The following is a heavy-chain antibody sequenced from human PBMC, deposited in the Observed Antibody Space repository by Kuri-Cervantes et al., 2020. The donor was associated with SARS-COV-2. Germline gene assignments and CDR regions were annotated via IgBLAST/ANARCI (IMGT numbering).Heavy chain of an antibody. J-gene: IGHJ4*02. Sequence: GGSLRLSCAASGFTFSSYAMHWVRQAPGKGLEWVAVISYDGSNKYYADSVKGRSTISRDNSKNTLYLQMNSLRAEDTAVYYCARGGSSGWSQLEYWGQGTLVTVSS. CDR3: ARGGSSGWSQLEY. D-gene: IGHD6-19*01. V-gene: IGHV3-30*04. CDR2: ISYDGSNK. CDR1: GFTFSSYA.